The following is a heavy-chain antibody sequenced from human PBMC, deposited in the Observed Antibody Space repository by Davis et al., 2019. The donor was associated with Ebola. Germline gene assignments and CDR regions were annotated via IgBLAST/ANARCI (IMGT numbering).Heavy chain of an antibody. J-gene: IGHJ5*02. V-gene: IGHV4-61*08. CDR2: IYYTGST. CDR3: ARMRRAIGRNWFDP. Sequence: SETLSLTCALSGRSINSGDHSWTWTRQPPGKGLERIGYIYYTGSTDYNPSRKSRFTISVDSSKNQFPLKLSSVTAADTAVYYCARMRRAIGRNWFDPWGQGTLVTVSS. D-gene: IGHD1-26*01. CDR1: GRSINSGDHS.